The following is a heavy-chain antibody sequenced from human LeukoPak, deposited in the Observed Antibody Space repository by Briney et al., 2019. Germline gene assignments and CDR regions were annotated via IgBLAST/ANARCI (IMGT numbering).Heavy chain of an antibody. V-gene: IGHV3-33*06. J-gene: IGHJ4*02. CDR2: ISYDGNTI. Sequence: PGGSLRLSCGASGFRFSSYAMHWVRQAPGKGLEWVAVISYDGNTIYYGDSAKGRFTISRDYSKNTLPLQMNSLRAEDTAVYYCAKRGTTWDLDYWGQGTLVTVSS. CDR3: AKRGTTWDLDY. D-gene: IGHD3-16*01. CDR1: GFRFSSYA.